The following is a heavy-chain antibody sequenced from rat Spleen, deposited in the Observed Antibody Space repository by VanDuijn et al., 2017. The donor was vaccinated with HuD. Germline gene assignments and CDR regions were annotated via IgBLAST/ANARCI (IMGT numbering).Heavy chain of an antibody. J-gene: IGHJ3*01. V-gene: IGHV3-1*01. CDR3: ARSDGVHYYLPFAD. D-gene: IGHD1-12*02. CDR2: ISYSGNT. CDR1: GYSITSNF. Sequence: EVQLQESGPGLVKPSQSLSLTCSVTGYSITSNFWGWIRKFPGNKMEWIGHISYSGNTHYNPSLKSRISITRDTSKNQFFLQVNSVTAEDTATYYCARSDGVHYYLPFADWGQGTLVTVSS.